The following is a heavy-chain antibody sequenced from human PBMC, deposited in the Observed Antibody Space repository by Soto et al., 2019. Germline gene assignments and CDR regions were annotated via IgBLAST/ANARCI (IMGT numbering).Heavy chain of an antibody. Sequence: SETLSLTCTVSGGSISSGGYYWSWIRQHPGKGLEWIGYIYYTGSTYYNPSLKSRVTISVDTSKNQFSLKLSSVTAADTAVYYCARGSCSGGSCYGMDVWGQGTTVTVSS. CDR3: ARGSCSGGSCYGMDV. CDR2: IYYTGST. J-gene: IGHJ6*02. D-gene: IGHD2-15*01. V-gene: IGHV4-31*03. CDR1: GGSISSGGYY.